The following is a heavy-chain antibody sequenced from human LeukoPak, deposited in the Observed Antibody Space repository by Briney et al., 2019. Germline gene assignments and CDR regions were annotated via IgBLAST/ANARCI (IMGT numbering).Heavy chain of an antibody. J-gene: IGHJ6*02. D-gene: IGHD6-19*01. CDR3: ARAYSSGWSAPYYYYGMDV. V-gene: IGHV1-2*02. CDR2: INPNSGGT. Sequence: ASVKVSCKASGYTFTGYYMHWVRQAPGQGLEWMGWINPNSGGTNYAQKFQGRVTMIRDTSISTAYMELSRLRSDDTAVYYCARAYSSGWSAPYYYYGMDVWGQGTTVTVSS. CDR1: GYTFTGYY.